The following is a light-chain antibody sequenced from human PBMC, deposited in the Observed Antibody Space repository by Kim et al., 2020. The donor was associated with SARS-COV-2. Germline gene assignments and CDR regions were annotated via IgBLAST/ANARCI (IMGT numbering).Light chain of an antibody. CDR2: EDD. Sequence: GKEVTISFTRSSGSIDDNYVQWYQQRPGGVPTTVIYEDDQRPSGVSDRFSGSIDNSSDSASLTSSGLRTEDEADYYCQSYNRDNVLFGGGTQLTVL. CDR3: QSYNRDNVL. J-gene: IGLJ2*01. V-gene: IGLV6-57*03. CDR1: SGSIDDNY.